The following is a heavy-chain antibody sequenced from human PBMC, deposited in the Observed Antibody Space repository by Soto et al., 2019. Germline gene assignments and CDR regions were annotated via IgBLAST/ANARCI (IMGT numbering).Heavy chain of an antibody. V-gene: IGHV2-5*01. Sequence: SGPTLVNPTQTLTLTCTFSGFSLSTSGVGVGRIRQPPGKALEWLALIYWNDDKRYSPSLKSRLTITKDTSKNQVVLTMTNMDPVDTATYYCAHFNDITIFGVVIPGVFDYWGQGTLVTVSS. D-gene: IGHD3-3*01. CDR1: GFSLSTSGVG. CDR3: AHFNDITIFGVVIPGVFDY. J-gene: IGHJ4*02. CDR2: IYWNDDK.